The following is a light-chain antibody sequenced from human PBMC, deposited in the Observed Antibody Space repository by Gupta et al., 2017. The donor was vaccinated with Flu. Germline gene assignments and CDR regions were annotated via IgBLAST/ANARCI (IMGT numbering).Light chain of an antibody. CDR2: GAS. V-gene: IGKV3-20*01. J-gene: IGKJ2*01. Sequence: VMTKSPGTLSLPPGARPTLPCRPRQSVSSNYLAWYQQKPGQAPRLLIYGASSRATGVPDRFSGSGSGTDFTLTISRLEPEDFAVYYCQQYGSSPLYTFGQGTKLEIK. CDR1: QSVSSNY. CDR3: QQYGSSPLYT.